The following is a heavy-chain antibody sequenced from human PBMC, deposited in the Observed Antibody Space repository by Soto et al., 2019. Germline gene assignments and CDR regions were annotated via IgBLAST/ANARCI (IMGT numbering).Heavy chain of an antibody. Sequence: LRLSCAASGFTFSSYAMHWVRQAPGKGLEWVAVISYDGSNKYYADSVKGRFTISRDNSKNTLYLQMNSLRAEDTAVYYCARDRRLPPRYSSSWDLYYYYYYGMDVWGQGTAATVSS. V-gene: IGHV3-30-3*01. CDR1: GFTFSSYA. CDR3: ARDRRLPPRYSSSWDLYYYYYYGMDV. D-gene: IGHD6-13*01. J-gene: IGHJ6*02. CDR2: ISYDGSNK.